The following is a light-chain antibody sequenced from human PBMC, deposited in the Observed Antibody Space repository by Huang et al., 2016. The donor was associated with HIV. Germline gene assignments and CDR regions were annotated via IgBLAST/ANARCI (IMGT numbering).Light chain of an antibody. Sequence: EIVLTQSPGTLSLSPVERATLSCRASQSVSSTELARYQQKPGQAPRLLIDGASSRATGIPDRFSGSGSGTDFTLTISRLEPEDFAVYYCQQYGSSPTAFGQGTKVEIK. CDR1: QSVSSTE. J-gene: IGKJ1*01. CDR3: QQYGSSPTA. V-gene: IGKV3-20*01. CDR2: GAS.